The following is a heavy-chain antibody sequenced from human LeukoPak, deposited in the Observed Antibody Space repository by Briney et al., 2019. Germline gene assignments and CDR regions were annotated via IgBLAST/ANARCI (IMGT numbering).Heavy chain of an antibody. CDR2: IHNDGTTT. CDR1: GFTFTSYW. D-gene: IGHD1-26*01. Sequence: PGGSLRLSCAASGFTFTSYWMHWVRQAPGKGLVWVSRIHNDGTTTSYADSVKGRFTISRDNAKNTLDLQMNSLRAEDTAVYYCARSWGSGSPADYWGQGTLVTVSS. V-gene: IGHV3-74*01. CDR3: ARSWGSGSPADY. J-gene: IGHJ4*02.